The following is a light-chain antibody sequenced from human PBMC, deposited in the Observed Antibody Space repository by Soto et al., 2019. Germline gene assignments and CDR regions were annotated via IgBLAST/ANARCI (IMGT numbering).Light chain of an antibody. CDR3: QQYGDSPFT. CDR2: AAS. CDR1: QIVTINS. V-gene: IGKV3-20*01. J-gene: IGKJ3*01. Sequence: EVVLTQSPGTLSLSPGERATLSCRASQIVTINSLAWYQQKPDQPPRLLIYAASTRASAIPDRFSGSGYGTDFTLIINRLQPEDFALYFCQQYGDSPFTFGPGTRVDLK.